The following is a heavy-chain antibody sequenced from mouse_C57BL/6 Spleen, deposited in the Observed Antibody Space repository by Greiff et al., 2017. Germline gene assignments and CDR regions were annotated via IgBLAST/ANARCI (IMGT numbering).Heavy chain of an antibody. Sequence: EVQLVESGGGLVKPGGSLKLSCAASGFTFSDYGMHWVRQAPEKGLEWVAYISSGSSTIYYADTVKGRFTISRDNAKNTLFLQMTSLRSDDTAMYYCARRTVVANWDFDVWGTGTTVTVSS. CDR1: GFTFSDYG. J-gene: IGHJ1*03. CDR3: ARRTVVANWDFDV. V-gene: IGHV5-17*01. D-gene: IGHD1-1*01. CDR2: ISSGSSTI.